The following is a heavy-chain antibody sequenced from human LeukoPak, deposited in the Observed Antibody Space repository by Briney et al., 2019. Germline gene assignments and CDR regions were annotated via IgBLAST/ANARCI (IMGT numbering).Heavy chain of an antibody. CDR2: ISGSGGST. CDR1: GFTFSSYA. CDR3: AKDDGVVVAAFFDY. Sequence: PGGSLRLSCAASGFTFSSYAMSWVRQAPGKGLEWVSAISGSGGSTYYADSVKGRFTISRDNSKNTLYLQMNSLGAEDTAVYYCAKDDGVVVAAFFDYWGQGTLVTVSS. J-gene: IGHJ4*02. D-gene: IGHD2-15*01. V-gene: IGHV3-23*01.